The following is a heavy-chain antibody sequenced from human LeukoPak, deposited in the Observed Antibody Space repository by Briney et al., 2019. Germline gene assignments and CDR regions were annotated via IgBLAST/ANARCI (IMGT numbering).Heavy chain of an antibody. D-gene: IGHD5-12*01. CDR3: AKDAEPRATRQFYYFDY. Sequence: GGSLRLSCAASGFTFSRYSMNWVRQAPGKGLEWVSSITTSSSYIYYADSVKGRFTISRDNAKNSLYLQMNSLRAEDTALYYCAKDAEPRATRQFYYFDYWGQGTLVTVSS. J-gene: IGHJ4*02. CDR2: ITTSSSYI. V-gene: IGHV3-21*04. CDR1: GFTFSRYS.